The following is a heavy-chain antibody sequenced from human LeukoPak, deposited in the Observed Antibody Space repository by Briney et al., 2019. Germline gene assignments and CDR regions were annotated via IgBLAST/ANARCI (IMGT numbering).Heavy chain of an antibody. CDR3: TTVYLTGEGNDY. Sequence: PGGSLRLSCAASGFIFSNAWMNWVRQAPGKGREWVGRIKSKTDGGTTDYAAPVKGRFIISRDDSKNTLYLQMNSLKTEDTALYYCTTVYLTGEGNDYWGQGTLVTVSS. V-gene: IGHV3-15*07. J-gene: IGHJ4*02. CDR1: GFIFSNAW. CDR2: IKSKTDGGTT. D-gene: IGHD3-9*01.